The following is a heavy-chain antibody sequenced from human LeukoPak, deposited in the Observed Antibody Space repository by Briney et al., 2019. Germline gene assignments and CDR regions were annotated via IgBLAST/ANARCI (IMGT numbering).Heavy chain of an antibody. CDR3: ARLAPRPENVPSFFDY. Sequence: GESLKISCKVSGYNFTDYWVAWVRQKPGKGLEWMGIIYLDDSHTTYSPSLDGRVTLSVDKSITTAFLQWINLKPSDTALYYCARLAPRPENVPSFFDYWGQGTLVTVSS. J-gene: IGHJ4*02. D-gene: IGHD3-10*02. CDR2: IYLDDSHT. CDR1: GYNFTDYW. V-gene: IGHV5-51*01.